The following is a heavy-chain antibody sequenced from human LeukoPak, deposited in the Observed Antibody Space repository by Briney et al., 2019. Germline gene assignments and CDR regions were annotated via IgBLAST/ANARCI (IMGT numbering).Heavy chain of an antibody. Sequence: QSLRLSCTASGFNFGEHAMSWVRQAPGKGREWVTFIRSKAYGGTTEYAASVKGRSTISRDDSKSIAYLQMNSLKTEDTAVYYCTRGPIRISIHNGMDVWGQGTTVTVSS. D-gene: IGHD2-21*01. CDR3: TRGPIRISIHNGMDV. CDR1: GFNFGEHA. J-gene: IGHJ6*02. CDR2: IRSKAYGGTT. V-gene: IGHV3-49*04.